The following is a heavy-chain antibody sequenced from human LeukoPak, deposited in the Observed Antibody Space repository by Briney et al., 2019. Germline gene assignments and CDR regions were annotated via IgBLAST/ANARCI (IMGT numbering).Heavy chain of an antibody. CDR3: ARDQNGDYGGY. V-gene: IGHV3-7*01. CDR2: INQDGSEK. CDR1: GFTISSYS. J-gene: IGHJ1*01. Sequence: GGSLRLSCAASGFTISSYSMNWVRQAPGKGLEWVANINQDGSEKYYVDSVKGRFTISRDNAKKSLYLQMNSLRAEDTAVYYCARDQNGDYGGYWGQGTLVTVSS. D-gene: IGHD4-17*01.